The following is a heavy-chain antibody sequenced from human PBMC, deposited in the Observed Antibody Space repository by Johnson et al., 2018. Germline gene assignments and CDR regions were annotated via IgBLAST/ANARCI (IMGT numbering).Heavy chain of an antibody. CDR2: ITRGGDP. Sequence: EVQLVESGGGLVQXGGSLRLXCVASGFTVNRHYMRWLRQALGRGLEWVAVITRGGDPYYIWSVKGRFTISRDNSKRTVYLQMNSLRSEDTALYYCAREGTADCGGDCRFFDYWGQGTLVTVSS. CDR1: GFTVNRHY. V-gene: IGHV3-66*02. J-gene: IGHJ4*02. D-gene: IGHD2-21*02. CDR3: AREGTADCGGDCRFFDY.